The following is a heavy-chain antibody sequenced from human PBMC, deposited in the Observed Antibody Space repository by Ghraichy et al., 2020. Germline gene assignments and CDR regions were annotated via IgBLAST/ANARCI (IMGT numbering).Heavy chain of an antibody. V-gene: IGHV1-69*13. CDR2: TIPLLWTA. Sequence: SVKVSCKVSRGTFRSYVIGWVRQAPGQGLDWMGGTIPLLWTAVYAPKFEGRVTITADESTNTAYLEMTSLTSDDTAVYYRARVEEGVVSTEYFPSWGQGPLITVSS. CDR3: ARVEEGVVSTEYFPS. J-gene: IGHJ1*01. D-gene: IGHD1-1*01. CDR1: RGTFRSYV.